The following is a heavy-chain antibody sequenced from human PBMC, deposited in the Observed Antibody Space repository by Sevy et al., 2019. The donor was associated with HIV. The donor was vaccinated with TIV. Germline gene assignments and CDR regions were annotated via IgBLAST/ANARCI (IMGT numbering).Heavy chain of an antibody. J-gene: IGHJ4*02. V-gene: IGHV3-30*18. CDR3: AKDNTIFGVVIPFTY. Sequence: GGSLRLSCAASGFTFSSYGMHWVRQAPGKGLEWVAVISYDGTNKYYADSVKGRFTISRDNSKNTLYLQMNRLRAEDTAVYYCAKDNTIFGVVIPFTYWGQGTLVTVSS. CDR2: ISYDGTNK. CDR1: GFTFSSYG. D-gene: IGHD3-3*01.